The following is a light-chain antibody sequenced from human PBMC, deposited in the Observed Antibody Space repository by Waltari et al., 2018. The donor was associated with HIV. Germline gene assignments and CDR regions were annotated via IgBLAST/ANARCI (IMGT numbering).Light chain of an antibody. V-gene: IGLV2-14*01. CDR2: KVN. J-gene: IGLJ2*01. CDR1: RTDIGNF. Sequence: SALIQPASVSGSPGQSVPISCTRPRTDIGNFVAWYQQFAGKAPQLILFKVNSRPSGVSFRFSGFKSGDTASLTISGLQPEHEATYYCTSLGDTNSILFGGGTLLTVL. CDR3: TSLGDTNSIL.